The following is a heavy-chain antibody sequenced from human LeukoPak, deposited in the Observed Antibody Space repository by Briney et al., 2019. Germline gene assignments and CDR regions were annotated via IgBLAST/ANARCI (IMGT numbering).Heavy chain of an antibody. CDR3: ARDGGDSGFDP. Sequence: GGSLRLSCAASGFTFSSYSMNWVRQAPGKGLEWVSSITTSSSYIYYADSVKGRFTISRDNAKNSLYLQMNSLRAEDTAVYYCARDGGDSGFDPWGQETLVTVSS. CDR2: ITTSSSYI. J-gene: IGHJ5*02. D-gene: IGHD2-21*02. V-gene: IGHV3-21*01. CDR1: GFTFSSYS.